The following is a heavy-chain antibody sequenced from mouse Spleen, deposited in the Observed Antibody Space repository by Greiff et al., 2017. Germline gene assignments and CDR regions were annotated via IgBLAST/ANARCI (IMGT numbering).Heavy chain of an antibody. D-gene: IGHD1-1*01. CDR2: ILPGSGST. Sequence: VQLQESGAELMKPGASVKLSCKATGYTFTGYWIEWVKQRPGHGLEWIGEILPGSGSTNYNEKFKGKATFTADTSSNTAYMQLSSLTTEDSAIYFCARPQNYYGSSGDYAMDYWGQGTSVTVSP. J-gene: IGHJ4*01. V-gene: IGHV1-9*01. CDR1: GYTFTGYW. CDR3: ARPQNYYGSSGDYAMDY.